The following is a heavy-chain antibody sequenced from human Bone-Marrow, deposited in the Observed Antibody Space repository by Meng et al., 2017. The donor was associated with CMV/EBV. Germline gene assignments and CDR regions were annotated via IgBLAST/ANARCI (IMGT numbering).Heavy chain of an antibody. CDR2: MNPNSGNT. CDR1: TFTSYD. V-gene: IGHV1-8*03. J-gene: IGHJ4*02. D-gene: IGHD2-2*02. CDR3: ERGSPDIVVVPAAIGFDY. Sequence: TFTSYDKNWVRQATGQGLEWMGWMNPNSGNTGYAQKFQGRVTITRNTSISTAYMELSSLRSEDTAVYYCERGSPDIVVVPAAIGFDYWGQGTLVTVSS.